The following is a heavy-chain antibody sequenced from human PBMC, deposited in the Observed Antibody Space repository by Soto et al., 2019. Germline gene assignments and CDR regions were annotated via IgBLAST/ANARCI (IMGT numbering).Heavy chain of an antibody. CDR2: IIPIFGTA. CDR1: GGTFSSYA. CDR3: ARDPAEYSSTENWFDP. J-gene: IGHJ5*02. V-gene: IGHV1-69*06. D-gene: IGHD6-6*01. Sequence: QVQLVQSGAEVKKPGSSVKVSSKASGGTFSSYAISWVRQAPGQGLEWMGGIIPIFGTANYAQKFQGRVPITADKSPSTAYMELSSLRSEDTAVYYCARDPAEYSSTENWFDPWRQGTLVTVSS.